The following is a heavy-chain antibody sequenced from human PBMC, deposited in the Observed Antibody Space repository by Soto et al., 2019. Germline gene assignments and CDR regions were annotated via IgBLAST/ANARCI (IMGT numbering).Heavy chain of an antibody. CDR3: VRDPVPAALPGVISGRFDP. Sequence: ASAKVSCKAYGYTFTSYGVSRVRQAPGQGNEWMGWISAYNGNTNYAQKLQGRVTMTTDTSTSTAYMELRSLRPDDTAVYYCVRDPVPAALPGVISGRFDPWGQRTLVIVSS. J-gene: IGHJ5*02. V-gene: IGHV1-18*01. CDR2: ISAYNGNT. CDR1: GYTFTSYG. D-gene: IGHD2-2*02.